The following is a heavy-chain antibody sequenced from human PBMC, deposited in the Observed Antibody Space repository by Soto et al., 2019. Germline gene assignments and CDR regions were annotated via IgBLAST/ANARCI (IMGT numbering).Heavy chain of an antibody. D-gene: IGHD3-3*01. CDR1: GYTLTELS. CDR3: ATDRRELRFLERYA. CDR2: FDPEDGET. J-gene: IGHJ5*02. Sequence: ASVKVSCKVSGYTLTELSMHWVRQAPGKGLEWMGGFDPEDGETIYAQKFQGRVTMTEDTSTDTAYMELSSLRSEDTAVYYCATDRRELRFLERYAWGQGTLVTVSS. V-gene: IGHV1-24*01.